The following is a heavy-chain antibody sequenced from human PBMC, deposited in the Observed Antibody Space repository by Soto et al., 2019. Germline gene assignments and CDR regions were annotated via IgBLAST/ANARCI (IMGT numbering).Heavy chain of an antibody. V-gene: IGHV1-69*01. CDR2: IIPIFGTA. CDR3: AXDXGRHSGGIDY. Sequence: QVQLVQSGAEVKKPGSSVKVSCKASGGTFSSYSINWVRQAPGQGLEWMGEIIPIFGTANYAQKFQGRVTITADXSTSTXXXXXXXXXXEXTAVYYCAXDXGRHSGGIDYWGXXXX. D-gene: IGHD1-26*01. CDR1: GGTFSSYS. J-gene: IGHJ4*01.